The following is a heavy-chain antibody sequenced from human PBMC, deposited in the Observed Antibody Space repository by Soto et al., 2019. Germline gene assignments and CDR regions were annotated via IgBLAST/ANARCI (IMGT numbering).Heavy chain of an antibody. CDR3: TVRFCSGGTCYADY. CDR1: GFTFSDSA. V-gene: IGHV3-73*01. D-gene: IGHD2-15*01. J-gene: IGHJ4*01. Sequence: PGGSLRLSCAASGFTFSDSAIHWVRQASGKGLEWVGRIRSKGNSYATAYAASVKGRPTISRDVSRNTAYLQMNSLQTEDTAVYYCTVRFCSGGTCYADYWGHGTLVTVSS. CDR2: IRSKGNSYAT.